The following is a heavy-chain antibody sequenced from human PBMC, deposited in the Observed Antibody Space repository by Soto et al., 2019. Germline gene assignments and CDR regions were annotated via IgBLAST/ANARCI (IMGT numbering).Heavy chain of an antibody. CDR1: GYTFTSYD. J-gene: IGHJ3*02. D-gene: IGHD6-6*01. Sequence: ASVKVSCKASGYTFTSYDINWVRQATGQGLEWMGWMNPNSGNTGYAQKFQGRVTMTRNTSISTAYMELSSLRTEDTAVYYCARGSPEQLVRSEDAFDIWGQGTMVTVSS. CDR3: ARGSPEQLVRSEDAFDI. CDR2: MNPNSGNT. V-gene: IGHV1-8*01.